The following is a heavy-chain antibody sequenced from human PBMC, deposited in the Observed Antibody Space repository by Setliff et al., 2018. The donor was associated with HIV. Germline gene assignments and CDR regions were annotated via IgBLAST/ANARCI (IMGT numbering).Heavy chain of an antibody. V-gene: IGHV1-18*01. CDR1: GYSFITYG. J-gene: IGHJ4*02. CDR3: ARCPLVGPTFVDY. D-gene: IGHD2-8*02. Sequence: ASVKVSCKASGYSFITYGISWVRQAPGQGLEWMGWVSPYNGKTNYAQKFQGRVTMTTDTSTSTAYVDLRNLRSDDTGVFYCARCPLVGPTFVDYWGQGTLVTVSS. CDR2: VSPYNGKT.